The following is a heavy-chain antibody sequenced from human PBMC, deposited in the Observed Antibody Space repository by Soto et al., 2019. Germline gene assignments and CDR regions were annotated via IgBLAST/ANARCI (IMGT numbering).Heavy chain of an antibody. V-gene: IGHV3-7*01. CDR2: IKQDGSEK. CDR3: ARDGDGYPA. Sequence: SGFTFSRNWMSWVRQAPGKGLEWVANIKQDGSEKYYADAVKGRFTLSRDNVENSLYLQMNSLRAEDTAVYYCARDGDGYPAWGQGTLVNVSS. CDR1: GFTFSRNW. D-gene: IGHD1-1*01. J-gene: IGHJ5*02.